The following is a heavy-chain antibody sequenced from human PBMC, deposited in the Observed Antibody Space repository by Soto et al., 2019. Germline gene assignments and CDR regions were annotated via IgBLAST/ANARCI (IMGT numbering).Heavy chain of an antibody. J-gene: IGHJ4*02. CDR3: ARVGVTTHAFFDY. CDR1: GGSVSSGSYY. Sequence: QVQLQESGPGLVKPSETLSLTCTVSGGSVSSGSYYWSWIRQPPGKGLEWIGYIYYSGSTNYNPSLKSRVTISVDTSKNQFSLKLSSVTAADTAVYYCARVGVTTHAFFDYWGQGTLVTVSS. V-gene: IGHV4-61*01. CDR2: IYYSGST. D-gene: IGHD4-4*01.